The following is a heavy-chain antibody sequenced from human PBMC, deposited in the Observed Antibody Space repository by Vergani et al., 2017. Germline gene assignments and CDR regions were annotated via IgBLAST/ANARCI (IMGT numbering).Heavy chain of an antibody. D-gene: IGHD6-13*01. CDR1: GGTFSSYT. Sequence: QVQLVQSGAEVKKPGSSVKVSCKASGGTFSSYTISWVRQAPGQGLEWMGRIIPILGIANYAQKFQGRVTITADKSTSTAYMELSSLRSEDTAVYYCARDPAALNWIDPWGQGTLVTVSS. CDR2: IIPILGIA. J-gene: IGHJ5*02. V-gene: IGHV1-69*08. CDR3: ARDPAALNWIDP.